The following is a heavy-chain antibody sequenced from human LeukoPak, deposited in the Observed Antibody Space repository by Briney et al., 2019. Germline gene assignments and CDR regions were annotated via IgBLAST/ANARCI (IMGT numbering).Heavy chain of an antibody. D-gene: IGHD4-23*01. CDR3: ARDGATVAWRAFDV. V-gene: IGHV4-39*07. CDR1: GGSISSTTYY. CDR2: IYYSGTA. Sequence: SETLSLTCTVSGGSISSTTYYWGWIRQPPGEGLEWIGSIYYSGTAYYNPSFKGRLSISVDTSKSQFSLNLSSVTAADTAVYHCARDGATVAWRAFDVWGQGTMVTVSS. J-gene: IGHJ3*01.